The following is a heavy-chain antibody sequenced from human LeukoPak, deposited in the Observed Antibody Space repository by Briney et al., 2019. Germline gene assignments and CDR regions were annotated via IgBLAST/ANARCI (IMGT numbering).Heavy chain of an antibody. CDR3: ARDPTYYLRYGYFDS. CDR1: GFTFDDYA. D-gene: IGHD1-26*01. V-gene: IGHV3-9*01. Sequence: GGSLRLSCAASGFTFDDYAMHWVRQAPGKGLEWVSGISWNSGSIGYADSVKGRFTISRDNAKNSLCLQMNSLRAEDTALYYCARDPTYYLRYGYFDSWGQGTLVTVSS. CDR2: ISWNSGSI. J-gene: IGHJ4*02.